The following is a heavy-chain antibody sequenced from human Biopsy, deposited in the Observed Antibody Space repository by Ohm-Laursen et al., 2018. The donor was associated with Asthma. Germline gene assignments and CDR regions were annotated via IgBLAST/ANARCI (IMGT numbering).Heavy chain of an antibody. V-gene: IGHV1-69*13. J-gene: IGHJ4*02. CDR3: ARKARSCFSRTCYSLGF. D-gene: IGHD2-15*01. CDR1: GGTFNTYV. Sequence: SVKVSCKSLGGTFNTYVIGWVRQAPGQGLEWMGGINSVFGTTTYPQKFQDRVTITADDSTSTVYMELSSLRSEDTAVYYCARKARSCFSRTCYSLGFWGQGTLVTVSS. CDR2: INSVFGTT.